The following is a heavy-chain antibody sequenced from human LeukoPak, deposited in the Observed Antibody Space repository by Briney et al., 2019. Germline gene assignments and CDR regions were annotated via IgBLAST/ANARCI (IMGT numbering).Heavy chain of an antibody. CDR2: ISSSGDAT. CDR3: ARGDDSGYYDYFDY. V-gene: IGHV3-23*01. Sequence: GGSLRLSCSASGFTFSTYWMTWVRQAPGKGLEWVSTISSSGDATYSADSVKGRFSISRDNSKNTLYLQMNNLRADDTAVYYCARGDDSGYYDYFDYWGQGTLVTVSS. J-gene: IGHJ4*02. D-gene: IGHD3-22*01. CDR1: GFTFSTYW.